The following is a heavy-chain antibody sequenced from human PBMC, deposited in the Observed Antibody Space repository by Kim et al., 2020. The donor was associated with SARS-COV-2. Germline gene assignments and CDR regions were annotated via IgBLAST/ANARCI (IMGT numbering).Heavy chain of an antibody. J-gene: IGHJ4*02. V-gene: IGHV4-30-4*01. D-gene: IGHD6-6*01. CDR2: IYYSGST. CDR3: ARFQYSWGEDDY. Sequence: SETLSLTCTVSGGSISSGDYYWSWIRQPPGKGLEWIGYIYYSGSTYYNPSLKSRVTISVDTSKNQFSLRLSSVTAADTAVYYCARFQYSWGEDDYWGQGTLVTVSS. CDR1: GGSISSGDYY.